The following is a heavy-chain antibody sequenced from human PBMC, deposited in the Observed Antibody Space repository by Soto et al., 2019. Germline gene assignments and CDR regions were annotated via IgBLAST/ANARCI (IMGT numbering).Heavy chain of an antibody. J-gene: IGHJ6*02. V-gene: IGHV4-4*02. Sequence: QVQLQESGTGLVKPSGTLSLTCAVSGDSISSTNWWSWVRQPPGKGLEWIGEIYHSGSTNYNPSLKSRVTISVDKSKNQFSLKLSSVTAADTAVYYCARVSGSYYYGMDVWGQGTTVTVSS. CDR1: GDSISSTNW. CDR2: IYHSGST. CDR3: ARVSGSYYYGMDV.